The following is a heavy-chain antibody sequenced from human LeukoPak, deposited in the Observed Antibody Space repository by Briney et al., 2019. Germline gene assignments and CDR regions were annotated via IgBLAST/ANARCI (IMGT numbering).Heavy chain of an antibody. Sequence: SVKVSCKASGGTFSSYAISWVRQAPGQGLGWMGGIIPIFGTANYAQKFQGRVTITADESTSTAYMELSSLRSEDTAVYYCATGPRRYCSSTSCPSELVWGQGTLVTVSS. J-gene: IGHJ4*02. V-gene: IGHV1-69*01. CDR3: ATGPRRYCSSTSCPSELV. CDR2: IIPIFGTA. CDR1: GGTFSSYA. D-gene: IGHD2-2*01.